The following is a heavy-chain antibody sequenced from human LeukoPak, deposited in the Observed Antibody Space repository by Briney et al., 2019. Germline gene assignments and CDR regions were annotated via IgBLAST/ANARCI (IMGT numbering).Heavy chain of an antibody. Sequence: SETLSLTCTVSGGSISSYYWSWIRQPAGKGLEWIGRIYTSGSNNYHRYLKRRVTMSVDTSKNPFSLKLTSVTAAETAVYYCARDSSSVLGSFDSGGQGTLVTVSS. J-gene: IGHJ4*02. CDR1: GGSISSYY. V-gene: IGHV4-4*07. CDR2: IYTSGSN. CDR3: ARDSSSVLGSFDS. D-gene: IGHD6-6*01.